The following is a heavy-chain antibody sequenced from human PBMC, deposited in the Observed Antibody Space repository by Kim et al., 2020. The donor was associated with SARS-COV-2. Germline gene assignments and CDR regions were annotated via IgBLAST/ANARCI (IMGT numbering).Heavy chain of an antibody. CDR2: IYSDGRT. CDR3: ARDPLGDGYSFSDY. CDR1: DLTVSSNH. J-gene: IGHJ4*02. D-gene: IGHD4-4*01. Sequence: GGSLRLSCAASDLTVSSNHMSWVRQAPGKGLEWVSVIYSDGRTSYADSVKGRFTISRDYSKNTLNLQMNSLRADDTAVYFCARDPLGDGYSFSDYWGQGTLVPVSS. V-gene: IGHV3-53*01.